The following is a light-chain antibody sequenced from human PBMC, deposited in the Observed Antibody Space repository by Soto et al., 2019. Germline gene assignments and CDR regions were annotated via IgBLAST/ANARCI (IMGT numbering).Light chain of an antibody. CDR1: QSVSSN. CDR3: QQYNNWPRT. J-gene: IGKJ1*01. V-gene: IGKV3-15*01. CDR2: GAS. Sequence: EIVMTHSQAALSVSPCERATLSFSASQSVSSNLAWYQQKPGQAPGLLIYGASTRATGIPARFSGSGSGTEFTLTISSLQSEDFAVYYCQQYNNWPRTFGQGTKVDIK.